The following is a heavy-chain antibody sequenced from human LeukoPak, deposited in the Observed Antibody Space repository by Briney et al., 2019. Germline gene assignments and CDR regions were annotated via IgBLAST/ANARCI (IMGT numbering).Heavy chain of an antibody. Sequence: PGGSLRLSCEGSGFSFSSYWMTWVRQAPGKGLEWVSYISSSGGTIYYADSVKGRFTISRDNAKNSLYLEMNSLRAEDTAVYYCARDNRGIAVAYDYWGQGTLVTVSS. V-gene: IGHV3-48*03. CDR3: ARDNRGIAVAYDY. D-gene: IGHD6-19*01. CDR2: ISSSGGTI. J-gene: IGHJ4*02. CDR1: GFSFSSYW.